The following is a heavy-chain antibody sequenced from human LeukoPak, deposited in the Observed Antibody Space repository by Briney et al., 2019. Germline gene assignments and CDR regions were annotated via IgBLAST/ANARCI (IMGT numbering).Heavy chain of an antibody. Sequence: PGGSLRLSCAASGFTFSRHWMHWVRQAPGKGLVWISRINSDASGTNYADFVKGRFTISRDNAKNTVYLQINSLRDEDTAVYYCARICSSTDCLIPDWGQGTLVTVS. V-gene: IGHV3-74*01. CDR3: ARICSSTDCLIPD. CDR1: GFTFSRHW. D-gene: IGHD2-2*01. J-gene: IGHJ4*02. CDR2: INSDASGT.